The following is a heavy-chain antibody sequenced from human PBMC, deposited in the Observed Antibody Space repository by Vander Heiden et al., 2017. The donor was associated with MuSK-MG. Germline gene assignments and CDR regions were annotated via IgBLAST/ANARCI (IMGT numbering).Heavy chain of an antibody. Sequence: QVQLQQWGAGLLKPSETLSLTCAVYGGSFSVYYWSWSRQPPGKGLEWIGEINHSGSTNYNPSLKSRVTISVDTSKNQFSLKLSSVTAADTAVYYCARGRPSRAVAGDFDYWGQGTLVTVSS. D-gene: IGHD6-19*01. J-gene: IGHJ4*02. CDR2: INHSGST. CDR3: ARGRPSRAVAGDFDY. CDR1: GGSFSVYY. V-gene: IGHV4-34*01.